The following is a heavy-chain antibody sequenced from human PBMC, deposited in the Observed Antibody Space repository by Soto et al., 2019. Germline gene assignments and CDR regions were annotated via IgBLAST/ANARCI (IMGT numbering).Heavy chain of an antibody. V-gene: IGHV4-31*03. Sequence: QVQLQESGPGLVKPSQTLSLTCTVSGGSISSGGYYWSWIRQHPGKGLEWIGYIYYSGSTYYNPSLKSRVTISVYTSKNQFSLKLSSVTAADTAVYYCARSLGGIGIFVDYWGQGTLVTVSS. D-gene: IGHD3-3*01. CDR3: ARSLGGIGIFVDY. CDR1: GGSISSGGYY. J-gene: IGHJ4*02. CDR2: IYYSGST.